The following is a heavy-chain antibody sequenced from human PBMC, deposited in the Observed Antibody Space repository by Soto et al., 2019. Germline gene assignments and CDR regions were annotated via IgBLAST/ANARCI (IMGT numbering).Heavy chain of an antibody. CDR2: INSDGSVS. Sequence: EVQLVESGGGLVQPGGSLRLSCAASGFTFRNYWMYWVRQAPGQGLEWVSRINSDGSVSSYADSVKGRLTISRDNVKNPLYLLMDSLRAEDTAVYYCARGDCVGGSCYSLAGSFYCCMDAWGKGTTVTVFS. CDR1: GFTFRNYW. CDR3: ARGDCVGGSCYSLAGSFYCCMDA. V-gene: IGHV3-74*02. D-gene: IGHD2-15*01. J-gene: IGHJ6*03.